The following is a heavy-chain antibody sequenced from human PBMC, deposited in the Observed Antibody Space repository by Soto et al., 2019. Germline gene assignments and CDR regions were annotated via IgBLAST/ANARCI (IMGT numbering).Heavy chain of an antibody. CDR1: GFIFSNYG. CDR3: AKESGRRKPFDF. CDR2: LSNGGETT. J-gene: IGHJ4*01. Sequence: EVQLLESGGGLVQPGGSLRLSCAASGFIFSNYGMNWVRQAPGKGLEWVSALSNGGETTYYADSVKGRFTISRDNSKDTLYLQMNSLRAEDTAVYYCAKESGRRKPFDFWGQGTLVTVSS. V-gene: IGHV3-23*01.